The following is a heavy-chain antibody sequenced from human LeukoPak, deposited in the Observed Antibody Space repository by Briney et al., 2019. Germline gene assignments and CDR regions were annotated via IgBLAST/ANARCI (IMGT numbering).Heavy chain of an antibody. CDR3: AKGRPAKGAFDI. CDR1: GFTFSSYS. Sequence: GGSLTLSCAPSGFTFSSYSMNWVRHAPGKGLEWVSAISGSGGSTYYADSVMGRFTISRDNSKNTLYLQMNSLRAEDTVVYYCAKGRPAKGAFDIWGQGTMVTVSS. V-gene: IGHV3-23*01. CDR2: ISGSGGST. J-gene: IGHJ3*02.